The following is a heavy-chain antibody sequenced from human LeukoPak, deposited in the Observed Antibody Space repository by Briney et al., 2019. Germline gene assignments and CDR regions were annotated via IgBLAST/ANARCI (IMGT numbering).Heavy chain of an antibody. Sequence: SETLSLTCAVSGGSISGGGYSWSWIRQPPGKGLEWIGYIYHSGSTYYNPSLKSRVTISVDRSKNQFSLKLSSVTAADTAVYYCARVEGFWFDPWGQGTLVTVSS. CDR2: IYHSGST. CDR1: GGSISGGGYS. V-gene: IGHV4-30-2*01. CDR3: ARVEGFWFDP. J-gene: IGHJ5*02.